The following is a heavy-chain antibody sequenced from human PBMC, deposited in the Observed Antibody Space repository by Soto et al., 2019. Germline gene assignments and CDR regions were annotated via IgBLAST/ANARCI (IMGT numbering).Heavy chain of an antibody. CDR3: ARDRSSSLDY. J-gene: IGHJ4*02. Sequence: GGSLRLSCAASGFTFSFYGIHWVRQAPGKGLEWVTVIWYDGSNKYYADSVRGRFTISRDNSKNTLYLQMNSLRAEDTAVYYCARDRSSSLDYWGQGTLVTVSS. CDR2: IWYDGSNK. V-gene: IGHV3-33*01. D-gene: IGHD6-6*01. CDR1: GFTFSFYG.